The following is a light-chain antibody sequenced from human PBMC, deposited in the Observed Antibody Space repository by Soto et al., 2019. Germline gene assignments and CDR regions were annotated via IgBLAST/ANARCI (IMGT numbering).Light chain of an antibody. Sequence: EIVLTQSPGTLSLSPGERATLSCRASQNVGSRYLAWYQQKPGQAPRLLIYSTSNRATGIPDRFSGSGSGTDFSLTISRLEPGDLAVYYCQQYGSSPRTFGQGTKVEIK. CDR1: QNVGSRY. CDR2: STS. J-gene: IGKJ1*01. CDR3: QQYGSSPRT. V-gene: IGKV3-20*01.